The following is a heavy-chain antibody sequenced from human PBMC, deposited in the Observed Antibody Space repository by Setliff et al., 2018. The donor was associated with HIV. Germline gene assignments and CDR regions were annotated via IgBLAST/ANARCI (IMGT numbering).Heavy chain of an antibody. D-gene: IGHD2-15*01. CDR3: ARDFCGSSCSSGYGYFDH. J-gene: IGHJ4*02. CDR2: ISGTSGTM. V-gene: IGHV3-48*01. CDR1: GFTFSTYS. Sequence: GGSLRLSCAASGFTFSTYSMNWVRQAPGKGLEWVSYISGTSGTMYYADSVKGRFTISRDNARNSLYLEMNSLRADDTAVYYCARDFCGSSCSSGYGYFDHWGQGTLVTVSS.